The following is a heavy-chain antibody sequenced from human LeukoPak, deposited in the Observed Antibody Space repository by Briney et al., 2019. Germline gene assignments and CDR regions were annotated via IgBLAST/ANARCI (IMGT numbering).Heavy chain of an antibody. Sequence: KPSETLSLTCTVSGGSISSSSYYWGWIRQPPGKGLEWIGSIYYSGSTYYNPSLKSRVTISVDRSKNQFSLKLSSVTAADTAVYYCARSSSLSPGDDAFDIWGQGTMVTVSS. CDR2: IYYSGST. V-gene: IGHV4-39*07. CDR1: GGSISSSSYY. J-gene: IGHJ3*02. CDR3: ARSSSLSPGDDAFDI. D-gene: IGHD6-6*01.